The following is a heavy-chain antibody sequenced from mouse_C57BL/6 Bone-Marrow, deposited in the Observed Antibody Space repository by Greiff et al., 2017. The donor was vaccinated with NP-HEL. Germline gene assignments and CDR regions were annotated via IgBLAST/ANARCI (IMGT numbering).Heavy chain of an antibody. CDR3: TTNCDVYAMDY. D-gene: IGHD4-1*01. CDR1: GFNFKDDY. CDR2: IDPDNGDT. V-gene: IGHV14-4*01. Sequence: EVQLQESGAELVRPGASVKLSCTASGFNFKDDYMNWVKQRPEQGLEWIGWIDPDNGDTEYASKFQGKATITADTSSNTAYLQLSSLTSEDTAVYYCTTNCDVYAMDYWGQGTAVTVTS. J-gene: IGHJ4*01.